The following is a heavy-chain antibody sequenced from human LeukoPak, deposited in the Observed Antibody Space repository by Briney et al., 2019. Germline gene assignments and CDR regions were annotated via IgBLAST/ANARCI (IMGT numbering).Heavy chain of an antibody. CDR3: AKRGLRGDYYFDQ. D-gene: IGHD2-21*02. V-gene: IGHV3-23*01. J-gene: IGHJ4*02. Sequence: PGGSQRLSCAASGFTFSGFSMSWVRQAPGRGLEWVSSITSSGTGTYYADSVKGRFTVSRDNSKNTLYLQMHSLRAEDTALYYCAKRGLRGDYYFDQWGQGTLVPVSS. CDR1: GFTFSGFS. CDR2: ITSSGTGT.